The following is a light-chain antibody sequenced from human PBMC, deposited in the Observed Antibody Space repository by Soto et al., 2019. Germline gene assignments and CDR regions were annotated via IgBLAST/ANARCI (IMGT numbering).Light chain of an antibody. CDR2: AAS. J-gene: IGKJ1*01. CDR1: QGISSY. V-gene: IGKV1-8*01. CDR3: QQYYSYPWT. Sequence: AIRMTQSPSSFSASTGDRVTITCRASQGISSYLAWYQQKPGKAPKLLIYAASTLQSVVPSRFSGSGSGPDFTLTISCLKSEDFATYSCQQYYSYPWTFGQGTKVEIK.